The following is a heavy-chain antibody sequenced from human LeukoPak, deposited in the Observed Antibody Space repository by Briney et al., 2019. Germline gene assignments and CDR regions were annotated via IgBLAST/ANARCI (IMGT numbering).Heavy chain of an antibody. V-gene: IGHV3-9*01. Sequence: GGSLRLSCAASGFTFDDYAMHWVRQAPGKGLEWVSGISWNSGSIGYADSVKGRFTIPRDNAKNSLYLQMNSLRAEDTALYYCAKDIRGSSWHLDRGFDPWGQGTLVTVSS. CDR1: GFTFDDYA. J-gene: IGHJ5*02. D-gene: IGHD6-13*01. CDR3: AKDIRGSSWHLDRGFDP. CDR2: ISWNSGSI.